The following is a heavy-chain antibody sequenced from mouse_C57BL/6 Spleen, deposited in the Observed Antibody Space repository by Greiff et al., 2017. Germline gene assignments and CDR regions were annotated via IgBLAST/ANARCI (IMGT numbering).Heavy chain of an antibody. V-gene: IGHV3-1*01. Sequence: EVQLVESGPGMVKPSQSLSLTCTVTGYSITSGYDWHWIRHFPGNKLEWMGYISYSGSTNYNPSLKSRISITHDTSTNHFFLKLNSVTTEDAATYYCARDYYGSSWYFDVWGTGTTVTVSS. D-gene: IGHD1-1*01. CDR1: GYSITSGYD. CDR3: ARDYYGSSWYFDV. CDR2: ISYSGST. J-gene: IGHJ1*03.